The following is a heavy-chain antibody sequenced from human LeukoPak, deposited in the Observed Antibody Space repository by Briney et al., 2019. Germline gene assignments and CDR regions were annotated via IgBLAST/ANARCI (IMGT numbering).Heavy chain of an antibody. V-gene: IGHV4-59*01. D-gene: IGHD1-20*01. Sequence: PSETLSLTCAVYGGSFSGYYWSWIRQPPGKGLEWIGYIYYSGSPNYNPSLKSRVTISVDTSKNQFSLKLSSVTAADTAVYYCARAWVITGQVRYFDYWGQGTLVTVSS. J-gene: IGHJ4*02. CDR2: IYYSGSP. CDR3: ARAWVITGQVRYFDY. CDR1: GGSFSGYY.